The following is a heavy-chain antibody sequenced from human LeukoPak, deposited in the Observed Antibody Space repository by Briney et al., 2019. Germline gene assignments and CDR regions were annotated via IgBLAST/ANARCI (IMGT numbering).Heavy chain of an antibody. V-gene: IGHV4-59*11. D-gene: IGHD1-26*01. CDR3: ARGEGRAFDI. CDR1: GDSISTHY. J-gene: IGHJ3*02. Sequence: SETLSLTCTISGDSISTHYWTWIRQPPGKGLEWIGSIYYSGNTYYNPSLKSRVTISIDTSKNQFSLKLNSVTAADTAVYYCARGEGRAFDIWGQGTMVTVSS. CDR2: IYYSGNT.